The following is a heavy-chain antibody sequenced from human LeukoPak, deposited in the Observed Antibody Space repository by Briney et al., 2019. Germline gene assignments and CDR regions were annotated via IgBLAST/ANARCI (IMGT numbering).Heavy chain of an antibody. Sequence: GAAVKVSCKASGYTFTGYYMHWVRQAPGQGLEWMGWINPNSGGTNYAQKFQVRDNMPRDTPISTAYMELSRLKSDDTAVYYCARRAGGWYRGDWFDPWGQGTLVTVSS. CDR2: INPNSGGT. CDR3: ARRAGGWYRGDWFDP. D-gene: IGHD6-19*01. V-gene: IGHV1-2*02. J-gene: IGHJ5*02. CDR1: GYTFTGYY.